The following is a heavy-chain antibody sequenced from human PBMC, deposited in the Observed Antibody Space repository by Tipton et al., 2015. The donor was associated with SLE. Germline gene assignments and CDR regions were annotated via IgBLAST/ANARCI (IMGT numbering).Heavy chain of an antibody. D-gene: IGHD2-2*01. CDR2: ISSSGST. CDR3: ARGGAWGCSSTTCSLDR. J-gene: IGHJ4*02. Sequence: TLSLTCSVSGGSINNNNYNWGWIRQPPGKGLEWVASISSSGSTYYNPSLNSRVVISLDTDQFSLEVRSVTAADTAVYFCARGGAWGCSSTTCSLDRWGQGTLVTVSS. CDR1: GGSINNNNYN. V-gene: IGHV4-39*07.